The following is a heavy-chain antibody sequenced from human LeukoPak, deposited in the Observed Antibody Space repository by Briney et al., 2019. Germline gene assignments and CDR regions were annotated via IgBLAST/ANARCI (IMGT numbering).Heavy chain of an antibody. J-gene: IGHJ4*02. CDR2: ISSSSSYI. CDR3: ASVDYYGSGNYYNDVDY. CDR1: GFTFSSYS. Sequence: PGGSLRLSCAASGFTFSSYSMNWVRQAPGKGLEWVASISSSSSYIYYADSVKGRFTLSRDHANNSLYLQMNSLRAEDTALYYCASVDYYGSGNYYNDVDYGGQGTLVTVSS. D-gene: IGHD3-10*01. V-gene: IGHV3-21*01.